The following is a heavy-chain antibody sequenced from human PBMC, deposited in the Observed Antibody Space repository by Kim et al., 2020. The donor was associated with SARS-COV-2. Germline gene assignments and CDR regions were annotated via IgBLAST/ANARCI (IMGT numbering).Heavy chain of an antibody. D-gene: IGHD2-21*01. CDR3: ARDYGETASLFDY. CDR1: GFTFSTYS. J-gene: IGHJ4*02. CDR2: ISSRSSYI. V-gene: IGHV3-21*01. Sequence: GGSLRLSCAASGFTFSTYSMNWVRQAPGKGLEWVSSISSRSSYIYHADSVKGRFTISRDNAKKSSFLQMNSLRAEDTAVYYCARDYGETASLFDYWGQGTLVTVSS.